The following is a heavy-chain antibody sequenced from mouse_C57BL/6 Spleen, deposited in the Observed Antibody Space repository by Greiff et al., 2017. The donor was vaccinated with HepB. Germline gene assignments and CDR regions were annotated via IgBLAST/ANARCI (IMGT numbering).Heavy chain of an antibody. D-gene: IGHD2-1*01. CDR2: IDPEDGDT. CDR3: TNGNYVRAMDY. CDR1: GFNIKDYY. Sequence: VQLKQSGAELVRPGASVKLSCTASGFNIKDYYMHWVKQRPEQGLEWIGRIDPEDGDTEYAPKFQGKATMTADTSSNTAYLQLSSLTSEDTAVYYCTNGNYVRAMDYWGQGTSVTVSS. J-gene: IGHJ4*01. V-gene: IGHV14-1*01.